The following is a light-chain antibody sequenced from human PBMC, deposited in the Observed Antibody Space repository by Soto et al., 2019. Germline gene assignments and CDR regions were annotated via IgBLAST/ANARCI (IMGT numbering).Light chain of an antibody. CDR2: DAS. CDR1: QSVSSY. V-gene: IGKV3-11*01. Sequence: EIVLTQSPATLSLSPGERATLSCRASQSVSSYLAWYQQKPGQAPRLLIYDASNRATGIPARFSGRGSGTDFPLTIGRLEPEDFAVYYCQQRSNWPPLTFGPGTKVDIK. CDR3: QQRSNWPPLT. J-gene: IGKJ3*01.